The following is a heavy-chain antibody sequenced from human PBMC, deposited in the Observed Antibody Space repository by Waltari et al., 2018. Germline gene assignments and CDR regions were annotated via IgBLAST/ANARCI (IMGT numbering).Heavy chain of an antibody. Sequence: VQLQESSPGLVKPSETLSPTCSVQCEFPRDAHWTRIRPAPGKELEWIAYRRNTGATKCPPSLESRVTLSADTSKKQFSLRLTSVTAADTSVYFCARLPTKYFDSLGWGFFDQWGQGILVTVSS. V-gene: IGHV4-59*08. CDR2: RRNTGAT. J-gene: IGHJ4*02. CDR3: ARLPTKYFDSLGWGFFDQ. D-gene: IGHD3-9*01. CDR1: CEFPRDAH.